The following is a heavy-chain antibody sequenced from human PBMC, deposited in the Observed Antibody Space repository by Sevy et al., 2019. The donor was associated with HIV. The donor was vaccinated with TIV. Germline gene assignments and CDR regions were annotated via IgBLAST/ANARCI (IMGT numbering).Heavy chain of an antibody. CDR3: ERGKAVAGMPYYDGMDV. CDR1: GGSISSHY. Sequence: SETLSLTCTVSGGSISSHYWSWVRQPAGKGLEWIGRIYTSGSTNYKPSLKSRVTMSVDTSKNQCAMKLSSVTAADTAVYYGERGKAVAGMPYYDGMDVWGQGTTVTVSS. J-gene: IGHJ6*02. D-gene: IGHD6-19*01. V-gene: IGHV4-4*07. CDR2: IYTSGST.